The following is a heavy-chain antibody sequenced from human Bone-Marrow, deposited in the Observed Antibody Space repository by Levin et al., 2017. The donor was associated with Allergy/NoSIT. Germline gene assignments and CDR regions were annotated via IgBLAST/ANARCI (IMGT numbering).Heavy chain of an antibody. CDR1: GYTFTSYY. J-gene: IGHJ6*02. CDR2: INPSGGST. CDR3: ARDGKYCSGGSCQIYYYYGMDV. V-gene: IGHV1-46*01. D-gene: IGHD2-15*01. Sequence: GASVKVSCKASGYTFTSYYMHWVRQAPGQGLEWMGIINPSGGSTSYAQKFQGRVTMTRDTSTSTVYMELSSLRSEDTAVYYCARDGKYCSGGSCQIYYYYGMDVWGQGTTVTVSS.